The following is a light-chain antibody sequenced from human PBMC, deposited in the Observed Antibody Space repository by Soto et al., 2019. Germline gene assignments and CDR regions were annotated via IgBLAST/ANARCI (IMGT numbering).Light chain of an antibody. J-gene: IGLJ2*01. V-gene: IGLV1-40*01. Sequence: QSVLTQPPSLSGAPGQRVTISCTGSSSNIGAGYDVHWYQHLPGTAPKLLMFDNNKRPSGVPDRFSGSKSGTSASLAITGLQAEDXAEYYCQSYDTSLSGPVVFGGGTKLTVL. CDR1: SSNIGAGYD. CDR3: QSYDTSLSGPVV. CDR2: DNN.